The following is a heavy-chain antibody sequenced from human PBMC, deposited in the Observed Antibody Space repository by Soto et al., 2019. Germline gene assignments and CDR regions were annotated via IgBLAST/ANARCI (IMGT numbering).Heavy chain of an antibody. Sequence: QVQLVQSGAEVKKPGASVKVSCKASGSTFSTLDLNWVRQAPGQGLDWMGWMHANTGLTGHAQKFQGRLSMTRDTYISTADMELSSLRADDTAVYYCARYIFGQGFISWGQGTLVTVSS. D-gene: IGHD3-10*01. V-gene: IGHV1-8*01. CDR3: ARYIFGQGFIS. J-gene: IGHJ4*02. CDR1: GSTFSTLD. CDR2: MHANTGLT.